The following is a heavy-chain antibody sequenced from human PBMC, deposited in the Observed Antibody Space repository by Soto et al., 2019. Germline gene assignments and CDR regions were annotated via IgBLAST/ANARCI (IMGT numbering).Heavy chain of an antibody. Sequence: ASVKVSCKASGYTFTSYDINWVRQATGQGLEWMGWMNPNSGNTGYAQKFQGRVTMTRNTSISTAYMELSSLRSEDTAVYYCARSSHLYYYVSGSYSNWGQGTLVTVAS. V-gene: IGHV1-8*01. CDR3: ARSSHLYYYVSGSYSN. CDR2: MNPNSGNT. D-gene: IGHD3-10*01. J-gene: IGHJ4*02. CDR1: GYTFTSYD.